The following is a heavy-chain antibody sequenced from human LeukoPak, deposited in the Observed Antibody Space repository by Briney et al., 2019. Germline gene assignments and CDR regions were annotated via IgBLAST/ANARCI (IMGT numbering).Heavy chain of an antibody. CDR3: ATKQWLAPPPDS. CDR2: INTDGTVT. D-gene: IGHD6-19*01. J-gene: IGHJ4*02. CDR1: GFTFSKYW. V-gene: IGHV3-74*01. Sequence: QPGGSLRLSCAASGFTFSKYWMLWVRQAPGKGLGSVSRINTDGTVTTYADSVKGRFTVSRDNADNTMFLQMNSVRDEDTAVYYCATKQWLAPPPDSWGQGTPVTVSS.